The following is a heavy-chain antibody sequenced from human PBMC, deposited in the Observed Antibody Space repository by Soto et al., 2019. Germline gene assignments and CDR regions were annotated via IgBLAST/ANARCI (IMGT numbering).Heavy chain of an antibody. CDR1: GGSISSSNW. V-gene: IGHV4-4*02. J-gene: IGHJ6*02. Sequence: TLSLTCAVSGGSISSSNWWSWVRQPPGKGLEWIGEIYHSGSTNYNPSLKSRVTISVDKSKNQFSLKLSSVTAADTAVYYCARDISGSYPGYYYYGMDVWGQGTTVTVSS. CDR3: ARDISGSYPGYYYYGMDV. CDR2: IYHSGST. D-gene: IGHD3-10*01.